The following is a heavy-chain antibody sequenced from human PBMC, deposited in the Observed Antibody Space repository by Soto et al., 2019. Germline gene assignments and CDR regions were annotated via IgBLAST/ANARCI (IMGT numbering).Heavy chain of an antibody. Sequence: GASVKVSCKASGYTFTSYYMHWVRQAPGQGLERMGIINPSGGSTSYAQKFQGRVTMTRDTSTSTVYMELSSLRSEDTAVYYFARDPVLGYCSGGSCYYFDYWGQGTLVTVSS. CDR1: GYTFTSYY. CDR2: INPSGGST. J-gene: IGHJ4*02. V-gene: IGHV1-46*03. D-gene: IGHD2-15*01. CDR3: ARDPVLGYCSGGSCYYFDY.